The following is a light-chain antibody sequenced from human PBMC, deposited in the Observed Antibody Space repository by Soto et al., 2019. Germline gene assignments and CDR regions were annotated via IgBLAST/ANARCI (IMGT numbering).Light chain of an antibody. CDR2: RTS. CDR3: QQYGSPTT. CDR1: QSVTSNY. V-gene: IGKV3-20*01. J-gene: IGKJ1*01. Sequence: EIVLTQSPGTLSLSPGERATLSCRASQSVTSNYLAWYQQKPGQAPRLLIYRTSSRASGIPDRFSGSGSGTDFTLTISRLEPEDLAVYYCQQYGSPTTFGQGTKVEIK.